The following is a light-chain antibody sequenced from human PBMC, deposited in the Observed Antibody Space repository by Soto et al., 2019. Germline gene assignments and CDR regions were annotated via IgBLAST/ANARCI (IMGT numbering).Light chain of an antibody. J-gene: IGKJ2*01. Sequence: EIVMTQSPATLSVSTGDRATLACRASQSISSNLACLQQKPGQAPRLLIYGASTRATGIPARFSGSGSGTEVTLTISSLQSEEFAGYYCQPSHNWPPMYTFGQGTNLAIK. V-gene: IGKV3-15*01. CDR3: QPSHNWPPMYT. CDR1: QSISSN. CDR2: GAS.